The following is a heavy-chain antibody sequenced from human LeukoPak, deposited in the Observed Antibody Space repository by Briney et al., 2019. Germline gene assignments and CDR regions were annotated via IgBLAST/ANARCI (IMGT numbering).Heavy chain of an antibody. Sequence: PSETLSLTCAVSGGSISNNNWRSWVRQPPGKGLEWIGEIYHSGSTNYNPSLKSRVTISVDKSKNQFSLKLSSVTAADTAVYYCARMRADSSGYYGYYYYDMDVWGQGTTVTVSS. D-gene: IGHD3-22*01. V-gene: IGHV4-4*02. CDR1: GGSISNNNW. CDR3: ARMRADSSGYYGYYYYDMDV. CDR2: IYHSGST. J-gene: IGHJ6*02.